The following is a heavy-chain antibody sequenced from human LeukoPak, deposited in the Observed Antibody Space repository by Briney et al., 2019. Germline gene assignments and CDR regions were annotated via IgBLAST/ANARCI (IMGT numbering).Heavy chain of an antibody. CDR3: AGQERYSSGWHLWYFDY. V-gene: IGHV4-4*02. Sequence: SETLSLTCTVSGGSISSSNWWSWVRQPPGKGLEWIGEIYHSGSTNYNPSLKSRVTISVDKSKNQFSLKLSSVTAADTAVYYCAGQERYSSGWHLWYFDYWGQGTLVTVSS. D-gene: IGHD6-19*01. CDR2: IYHSGST. CDR1: GGSISSSNW. J-gene: IGHJ4*02.